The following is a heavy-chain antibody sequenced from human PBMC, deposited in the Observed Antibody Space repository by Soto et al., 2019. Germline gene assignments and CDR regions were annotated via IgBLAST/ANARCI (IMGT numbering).Heavy chain of an antibody. D-gene: IGHD3-10*01. CDR1: GGSISSRGYY. CDR3: ARDHGPRGAFDF. V-gene: IGHV4-31*03. CDR2: ISYSGTT. J-gene: IGHJ3*01. Sequence: QVQLQESGPGLVKPSQTLSLTCTVSGGSISSRGYYWDWIRQHPGEGLEWIGYISYSGTTNYNPSLKSRVTISVDTSNNQLSLKLSSVTAADTAVYYCARDHGPRGAFDFWGQGTMGTVSS.